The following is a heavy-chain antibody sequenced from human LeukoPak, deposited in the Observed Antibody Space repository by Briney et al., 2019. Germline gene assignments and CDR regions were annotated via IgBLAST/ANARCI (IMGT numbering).Heavy chain of an antibody. J-gene: IGHJ4*02. Sequence: SETLSLTCAVSGGSINSYYWSWIRQPPGKGLEWIGYIHYRGTTNYNPSLKSRVTISVDTSKNQFSLRLNSVTAADTAVYFCARKGAAGTGFDYWGQGTQVTVSS. CDR2: IHYRGTT. V-gene: IGHV4-59*01. CDR3: ARKGAAGTGFDY. D-gene: IGHD1-1*01. CDR1: GGSINSYY.